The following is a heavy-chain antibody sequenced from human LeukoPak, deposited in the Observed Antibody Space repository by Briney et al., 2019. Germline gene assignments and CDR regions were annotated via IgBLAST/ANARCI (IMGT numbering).Heavy chain of an antibody. J-gene: IGHJ6*03. D-gene: IGHD3-3*01. CDR2: MSYSEST. CDR3: ARLRFYYYYYMDV. V-gene: IGHV4-39*07. Sequence: PSETLSLTCTVSGGSISSRYYYWGWIRQPPGKGLEWIGSMSYSESTYYNPSLKSRVTISVDTSKNQFSLKLSSVTAADTAVYYCARLRFYYYYYMDVWGKGTTVTVSS. CDR1: GGSISSRYYY.